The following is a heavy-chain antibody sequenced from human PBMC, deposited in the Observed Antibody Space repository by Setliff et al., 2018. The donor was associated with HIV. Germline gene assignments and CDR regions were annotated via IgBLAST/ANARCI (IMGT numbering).Heavy chain of an antibody. CDR2: ITPPVGAA. D-gene: IGHD2-15*01. V-gene: IGHV1-69*13. J-gene: IGHJ4*02. Sequence: GASVKVSCKVSGDTFRNYALNWVRQAPGQGLEWMGGITPPVGAAVYAQNFQGRVTITADESTSTAYMELRTLRSEDTAIYYCASPNVGCSGGTCYSGSAFDYWGQGSPVTVSS. CDR3: ASPNVGCSGGTCYSGSAFDY. CDR1: GDTFRNYA.